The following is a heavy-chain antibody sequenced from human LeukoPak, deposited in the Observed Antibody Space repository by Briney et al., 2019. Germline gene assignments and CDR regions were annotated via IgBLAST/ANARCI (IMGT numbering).Heavy chain of an antibody. J-gene: IGHJ5*02. V-gene: IGHV1-18*01. D-gene: IGHD4-17*01. CDR1: GYTFTSYG. CDR2: ISAYNGNT. CDR3: ARDLRDEDYGDFDWFDP. Sequence: ASVKVSCKASGYTFTSYGISWVRQAPEQGLEWMGWISAYNGNTNYAQKLQGRVTMTTDTSTSTAYMELRSLRSDDTAVYYCARDLRDEDYGDFDWFDPWGQGTLVTVSS.